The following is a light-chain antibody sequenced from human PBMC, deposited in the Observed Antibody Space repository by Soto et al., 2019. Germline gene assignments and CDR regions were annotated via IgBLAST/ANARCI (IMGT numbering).Light chain of an antibody. CDR1: QGISSY. CDR3: QRTNSFPSFT. CDR2: ATS. Sequence: DIQLTQSPSFLSASVGDRVTITCRASQGISSYLAWYQQKPGKAPKLLIYATSTLQSGVPSRFSGSGSGTNFTLTISSLRPEDFATYYCQRTNSFPSFTFGPGTKVDIK. V-gene: IGKV1-9*01. J-gene: IGKJ3*01.